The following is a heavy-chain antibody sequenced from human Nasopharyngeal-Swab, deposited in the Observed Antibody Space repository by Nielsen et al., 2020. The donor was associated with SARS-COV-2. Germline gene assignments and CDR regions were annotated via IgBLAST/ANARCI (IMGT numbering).Heavy chain of an antibody. CDR1: GFTFDDYS. J-gene: IGHJ4*02. D-gene: IGHD6-13*01. CDR3: AKDMGSSPTLDY. V-gene: IGHV3-43*01. Sequence: GESLKISCAASGFTFDDYSMPWVRQAPGKGLEWVSLIGWDGGGPNYADSVKGRFTISRDNRKDSLYLQMHSLRTEDTALYYCAKDMGSSPTLDYWGRGTLVTVSS. CDR2: IGWDGGGP.